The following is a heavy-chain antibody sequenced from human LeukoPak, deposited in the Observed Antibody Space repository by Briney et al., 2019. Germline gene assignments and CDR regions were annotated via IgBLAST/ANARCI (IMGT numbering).Heavy chain of an antibody. J-gene: IGHJ5*02. CDR2: ISGSGGNT. D-gene: IGHD6-13*01. CDR1: GLTFSSYA. CDR3: AKGTLYSSSWSDWFDP. V-gene: IGHV3-23*01. Sequence: GGSLRLSCAASGLTFSSYAMNWVRQAPGKGLEWVSAISGSGGNTYYADSVKGRFTISRDNSKNTLYLQMNSLRAEDTALYYCAKGTLYSSSWSDWFDPWGQGTLVTVSS.